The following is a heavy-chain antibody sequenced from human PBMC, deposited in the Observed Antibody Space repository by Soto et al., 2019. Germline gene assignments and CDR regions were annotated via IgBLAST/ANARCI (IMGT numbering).Heavy chain of an antibody. CDR3: ARDIVATDPDY. D-gene: IGHD5-12*01. CDR2: IWHDGSYK. CDR1: GFTFSSYG. V-gene: IGHV3-33*01. Sequence: GGSLRLSCVVSGFTFSSYGMHWVRQAPGKGLEWVAVIWHDGSYKYYADSVKGRFTISRDNSKNTLYLQMNSLRAEDTAVYFCARDIVATDPDYWGQGTLVTVSS. J-gene: IGHJ4*02.